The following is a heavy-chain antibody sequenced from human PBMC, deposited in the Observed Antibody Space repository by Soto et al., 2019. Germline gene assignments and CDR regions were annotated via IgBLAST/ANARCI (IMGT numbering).Heavy chain of an antibody. J-gene: IGHJ4*02. CDR2: ISGSGGST. V-gene: IGHV3-23*01. CDR3: ADVGSGVLRFLEWGY. CDR1: GFTFSSYA. Sequence: GGSLRLSCAASGFTFSSYAMSWVRQAPGKGLEWVSAISGSGGSTYYADSVKGRFTISRDNSKKTLYLQMNSLRAEDTAVYYCADVGSGVLRFLEWGYWGQGTLVTVSS. D-gene: IGHD3-3*01.